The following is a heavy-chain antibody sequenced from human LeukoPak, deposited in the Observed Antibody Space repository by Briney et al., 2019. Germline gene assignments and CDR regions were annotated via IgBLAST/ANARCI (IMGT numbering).Heavy chain of an antibody. J-gene: IGHJ4*02. CDR2: IYYSGST. Sequence: SETLSLTCTVSGGSISGGPYYWNWVRQHPGKGLEWIGYIYYSGSTYYNPSLKSRVTISTDTSKNQVSLKLSSATAADTAVYYCARTMVRGGAATYLIEYWGQGTLVTVSS. CDR1: GGSISGGPYY. V-gene: IGHV4-31*03. D-gene: IGHD3-10*01. CDR3: ARTMVRGGAATYLIEY.